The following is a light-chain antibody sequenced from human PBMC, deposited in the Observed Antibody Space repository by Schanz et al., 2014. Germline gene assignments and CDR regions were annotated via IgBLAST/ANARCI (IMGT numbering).Light chain of an antibody. J-gene: IGKJ3*01. CDR2: AAS. Sequence: DIQMTQSPSSLSASVGDRVTITCRASQSILNYLNWYQQKPGKAPNLLIYAASSLQSGVPSRFSGSGSGTDFTLTISSLQPEDFATYYCQQSYSTPQTFGPGTKVDIK. CDR3: QQSYSTPQT. CDR1: QSILNY. V-gene: IGKV1-39*01.